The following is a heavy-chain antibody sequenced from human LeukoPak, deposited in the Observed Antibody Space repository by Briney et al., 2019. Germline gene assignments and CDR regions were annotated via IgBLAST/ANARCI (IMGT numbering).Heavy chain of an antibody. Sequence: GGSLRLSCAASGFTFDDYTMHWVRQAPGKGLEWVSRISWDGGSTNYADSVKGRFTISRDNSKNSLYLQMNSLRTEDTAVYYCVRHLGANAFTIWSQGTMVTVSS. CDR2: ISWDGGST. V-gene: IGHV3-43*01. CDR1: GFTFDDYT. D-gene: IGHD3-16*01. J-gene: IGHJ3*02. CDR3: VRHLGANAFTI.